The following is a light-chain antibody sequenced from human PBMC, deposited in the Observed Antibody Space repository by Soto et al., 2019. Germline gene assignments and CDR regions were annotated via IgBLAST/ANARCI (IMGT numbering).Light chain of an antibody. J-gene: IGKJ3*01. CDR2: WGS. CDR3: MQARQTPFT. Sequence: DIVMTQSPLSLPVTPGEPASISCRSSQSLLHSTGYDSLSWYLQKPGQSPQLLIYWGSYRASGVPERFSGSGSGTDFTLTISRVEAEDVGLYYCMQARQTPFTFGPGTKVDIK. V-gene: IGKV2-28*01. CDR1: QSLLHSTGYDS.